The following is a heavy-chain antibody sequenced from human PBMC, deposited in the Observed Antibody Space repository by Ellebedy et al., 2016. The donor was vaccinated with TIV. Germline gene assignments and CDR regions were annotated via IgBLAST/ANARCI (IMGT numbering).Heavy chain of an antibody. J-gene: IGHJ5*02. CDR2: ISGSGTNT. CDR3: ARDYGGGWFDP. D-gene: IGHD4-23*01. CDR1: GFTFSSHA. Sequence: GGSLRLSCAASGFTFSSHAMSWVRQAPGKGLEWVSAISGSGTNTYYADSVKGRFTISRDNAKNSLYLQMNSLRAEDTAVYYCARDYGGGWFDPWGQGTLVTVSS. V-gene: IGHV3-23*01.